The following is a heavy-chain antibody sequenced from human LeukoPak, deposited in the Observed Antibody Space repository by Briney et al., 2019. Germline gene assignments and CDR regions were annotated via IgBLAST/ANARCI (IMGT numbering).Heavy chain of an antibody. CDR2: INPSGGST. J-gene: IGHJ6*02. CDR3: AREDVVLVDAVRCYYYGMDV. Sequence: ASVKVSCKASGYNFISYYMHWVRQAPGQGLEWMGIINPSGGSTSYAQKFQDRVTMTRDTSTSTVYMELSSLKSEDTAVYYCAREDVVLVDAVRCYYYGMDVWGQGTTVTVSS. CDR1: GYNFISYY. V-gene: IGHV1-46*01. D-gene: IGHD2-8*01.